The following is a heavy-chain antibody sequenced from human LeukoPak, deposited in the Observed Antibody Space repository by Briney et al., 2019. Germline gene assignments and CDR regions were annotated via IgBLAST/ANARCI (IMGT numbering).Heavy chain of an antibody. CDR3: ARAWGTMMVGD. D-gene: IGHD3-22*01. J-gene: IGHJ1*01. V-gene: IGHV4-34*01. CDR1: GGSFSGYY. Sequence: SETLSLTCAVYGGSFSGYYWSWIRQPPGKGLEWIGEINHSGSTNYNPSLKSRVTISVDTSKNQFSLKLSSVTAADTAVYYCARAWGTMMVGDWGQGTLVTVSS. CDR2: INHSGST.